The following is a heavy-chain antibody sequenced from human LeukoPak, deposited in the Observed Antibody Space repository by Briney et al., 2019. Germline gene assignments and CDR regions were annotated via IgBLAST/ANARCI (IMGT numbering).Heavy chain of an antibody. CDR2: ISSSSSYI. Sequence: PGGSLRLSCAASGFTFSSYSMNWVRQAPGKGLEWVSSISSSSSYIYYADSVKRRFTISRDNAKNSLYLQMNSLRVEDTAVYYCVRVGTSFDIWGQGTMVTVSS. CDR1: GFTFSSYS. J-gene: IGHJ3*02. CDR3: VRVGTSFDI. D-gene: IGHD7-27*01. V-gene: IGHV3-21*01.